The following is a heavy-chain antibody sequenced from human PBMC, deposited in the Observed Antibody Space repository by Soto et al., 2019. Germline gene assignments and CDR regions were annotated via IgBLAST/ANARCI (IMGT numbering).Heavy chain of an antibody. CDR3: ARLPGGDGAP. Sequence: PSXTLSLTCTVSGGSISGYYWSWIRQPPGKGLEWIGYIYYIGSTNYNPSLRSRVTISLDTSKNQVSLKLNSVTAADTAVYYCARLPGGDGAPWGQGILVTVSS. J-gene: IGHJ5*02. V-gene: IGHV4-59*01. CDR1: GGSISGYY. D-gene: IGHD2-21*02. CDR2: IYYIGST.